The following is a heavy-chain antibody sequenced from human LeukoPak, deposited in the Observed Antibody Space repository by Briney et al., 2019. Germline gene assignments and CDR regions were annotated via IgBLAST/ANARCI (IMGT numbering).Heavy chain of an antibody. CDR3: ARNRFLEWSTNFDY. CDR2: IIPLVGTP. D-gene: IGHD3-3*01. J-gene: IGHJ4*02. CDR1: GDTFSSYT. V-gene: IGHV1-69*08. Sequence: ASVKVSCKASGDTFSSYTFRWVRQAPGQGLEWMGRIIPLVGTPNYAQKFQGRVTITADRSTSTSYMDLSSLRSEDTAVYFCARNRFLEWSTNFDYWGQGTLVTVSS.